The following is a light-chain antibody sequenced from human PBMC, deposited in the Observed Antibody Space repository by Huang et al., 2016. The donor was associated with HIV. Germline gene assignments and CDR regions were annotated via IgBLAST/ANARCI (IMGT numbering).Light chain of an antibody. CDR1: QSVSSSY. CDR3: QQYGSSYT. V-gene: IGKV3-20*01. CDR2: GTS. J-gene: IGKJ2*01. Sequence: EIVLTQSPGTLSLSPGESATLYCRARQSVSSSYLAWYRQRPGQAPRLVLYGTSNRAAGIPDRFSGSGSGTDFTRTISRLEPEDFAVYYCQQYGSSYTFGQGTKLEIK.